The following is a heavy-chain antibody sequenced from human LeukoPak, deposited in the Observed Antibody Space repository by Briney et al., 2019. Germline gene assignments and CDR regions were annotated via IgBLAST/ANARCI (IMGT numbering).Heavy chain of an antibody. CDR1: GFTFSSYA. J-gene: IGHJ3*02. Sequence: GGSLRLSCAASGFTFSSYAMSWVRQAPGKGLEWVSAISGSGGSTYYADSVKGRFTISRDNSKNTLYLQMNSLRAEDTAVYYCAKSTDYYGSGSYLYAFDIWGQGTMVTVSS. V-gene: IGHV3-23*01. CDR2: ISGSGGST. D-gene: IGHD3-10*01. CDR3: AKSTDYYGSGSYLYAFDI.